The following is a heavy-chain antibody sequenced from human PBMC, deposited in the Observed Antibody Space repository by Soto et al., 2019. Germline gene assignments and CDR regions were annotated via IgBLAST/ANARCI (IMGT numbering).Heavy chain of an antibody. J-gene: IGHJ1*01. Sequence: PGGSLRLSCAACGFTFSSYAMSWVRQAPGKGLEWVSAISGSGGSTYYADSVKGRFTISRDNSKDTLYLQMNSLRAEDTAVYYCAKDSSLPWQQLVDDQFRHWGQGSLATVPS. CDR3: AKDSSLPWQQLVDDQFRH. CDR1: GFTFSSYA. CDR2: ISGSGGST. D-gene: IGHD6-13*01. V-gene: IGHV3-23*01.